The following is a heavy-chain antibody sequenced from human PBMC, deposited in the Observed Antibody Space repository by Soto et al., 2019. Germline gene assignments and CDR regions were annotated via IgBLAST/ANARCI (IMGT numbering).Heavy chain of an antibody. J-gene: IGHJ3*02. V-gene: IGHV4-59*12. Sequence: PSETLSLTCTVSGGSISSYYWSWIRQPPGKGLEWIGYIYYSGSTNYNPSLKSRVTISVDTSKNQFSLQLNSVTPEDTAVYYCARGLGSSGWYSPWDAFDIWGQGTMVT. CDR3: ARGLGSSGWYSPWDAFDI. CDR2: IYYSGST. D-gene: IGHD6-19*01. CDR1: GGSISSYY.